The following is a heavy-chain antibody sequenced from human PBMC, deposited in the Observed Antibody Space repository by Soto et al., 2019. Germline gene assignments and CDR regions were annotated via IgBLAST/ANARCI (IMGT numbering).Heavy chain of an antibody. J-gene: IGHJ6*02. CDR1: GYTFTSYG. CDR3: ARGGIVVVPAAMPSINYYYYGMDV. CDR2: ISAYNGNT. V-gene: IGHV1-18*01. Sequence: ASVKVSCKASGYTFTSYGISWVRQAPGQGLEWMGWISAYNGNTNYAQKLQGRVTMTTDTSTSTAYMELRSLRSDDTAVYYCARGGIVVVPAAMPSINYYYYGMDVWGQGTTVTVSS. D-gene: IGHD2-2*01.